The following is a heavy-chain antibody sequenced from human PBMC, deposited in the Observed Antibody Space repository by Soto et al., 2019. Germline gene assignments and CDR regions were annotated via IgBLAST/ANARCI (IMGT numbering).Heavy chain of an antibody. V-gene: IGHV4-34*01. CDR1: GGSFSRYY. D-gene: IGHD3-3*01. J-gene: IGHJ4*02. CDR2: INHSGST. Sequence: SETLSLTCAVWGGSFSRYYWIWIRQPPGKGVAWIGEINHSGSTNYNPSLKSRVTISVDTSKNQFPLTLSSVTAADTAVYYCARASRYYDFWSSLNDHWGQGTLVNLSS. CDR3: ARASRYYDFWSSLNDH.